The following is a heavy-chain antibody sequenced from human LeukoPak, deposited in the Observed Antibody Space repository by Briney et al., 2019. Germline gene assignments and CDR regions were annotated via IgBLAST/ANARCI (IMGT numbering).Heavy chain of an antibody. D-gene: IGHD5-12*01. CDR2: IYYSGST. J-gene: IGHJ4*02. CDR3: ARHSVAPYYFDY. V-gene: IGHV4-39*01. Sequence: WVRQSPGKGLEWLGSIYYSGSTYYNPSLKSRVTISVDTSKNQFSLKLSSVTAADTAVYYCARHSVAPYYFDYWGQGTLVTVSS.